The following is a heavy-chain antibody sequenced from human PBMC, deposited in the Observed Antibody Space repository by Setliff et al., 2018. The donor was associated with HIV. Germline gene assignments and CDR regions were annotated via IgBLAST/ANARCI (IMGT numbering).Heavy chain of an antibody. CDR3: ARGDQTGYYTTYYYYMDL. D-gene: IGHD3-9*01. CDR2: VNSDRRST. J-gene: IGHJ6*03. CDR1: GFTFSSYW. V-gene: IGHV3-74*01. Sequence: GGSLRLSCATSGFTFSSYWMSWVRQAPGKGLEWVSRVNSDRRSTNYADSVKGRFTMSRDNAKNTLHLQMNSLRAEDTALYYCARGDQTGYYTTYYYYMDLWGKGTTVTVSS.